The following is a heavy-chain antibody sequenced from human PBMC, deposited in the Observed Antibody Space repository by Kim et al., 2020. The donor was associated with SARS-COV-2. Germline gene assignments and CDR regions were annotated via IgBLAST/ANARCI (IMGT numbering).Heavy chain of an antibody. V-gene: IGHV3-7*05. J-gene: IGHJ4*02. CDR2: IKPDGSEK. Sequence: GGSLRLSCAASGFIFSGYWMTWVRQAPGKGLEWVANIKPDGSEKYYVDSVKGRFTISRDNAKNSLDLQINSLRAEDTAVYYCVREWWYGEMGGNWGEGMLVSVSS. D-gene: IGHD3-10*01. CDR1: GFIFSGYW. CDR3: VREWWYGEMGGN.